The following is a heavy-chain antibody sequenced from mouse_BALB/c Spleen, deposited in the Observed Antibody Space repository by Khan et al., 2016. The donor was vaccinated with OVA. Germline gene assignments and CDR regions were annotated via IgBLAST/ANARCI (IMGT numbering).Heavy chain of an antibody. J-gene: IGHJ2*01. V-gene: IGHV3-1*02. CDR1: GYSITSGYG. Sequence: VQLKESGPVLVKPSQSLSLTCTVTGYSITSGYGWNWIRQFPGNKLEWMGYISYSGSTNYNPSLKSRISITRDTSKNQFFLQLNSVTTEDTATYYCARTARIKYWGQGTTLTVSS. CDR3: ARTARIKY. D-gene: IGHD1-2*01. CDR2: ISYSGST.